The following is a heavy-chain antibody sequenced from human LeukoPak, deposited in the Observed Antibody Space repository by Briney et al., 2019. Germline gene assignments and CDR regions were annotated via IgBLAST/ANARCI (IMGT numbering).Heavy chain of an antibody. CDR3: ARSSSTSWTFDY. V-gene: IGHV3-13*01. Sequence: PGRSLRLSCAASGFTFSSYDMHWVRQATGKGLEWVSAIGTAGDTYYPGSVKGRFTISRENAKNSLYLQMNSLRAGDTAVYYCARSSSTSWTFDYWGQGTLVTVSS. CDR2: IGTAGDT. D-gene: IGHD2-2*01. CDR1: GFTFSSYD. J-gene: IGHJ4*02.